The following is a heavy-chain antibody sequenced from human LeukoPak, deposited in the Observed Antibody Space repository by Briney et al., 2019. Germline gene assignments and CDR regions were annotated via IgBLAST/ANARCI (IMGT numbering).Heavy chain of an antibody. CDR2: IYTSGST. V-gene: IGHV4-61*02. J-gene: IGHJ3*02. D-gene: IGHD1-14*01. CDR1: GGSISSGSYY. Sequence: SETLSITCTVSGGSISSGSYYWSWIRQPAGKGLEWIGRIYTSGSTNYNPSLKSRVTISVDTSKNQFSLKLSSVTAADTAVYYCASRRGQGAFDIWGQGTMVTVSS. CDR3: ASRRGQGAFDI.